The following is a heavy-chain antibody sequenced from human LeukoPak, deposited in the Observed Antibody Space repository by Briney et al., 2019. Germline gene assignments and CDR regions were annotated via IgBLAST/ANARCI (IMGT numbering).Heavy chain of an antibody. D-gene: IGHD2-2*03. CDR3: AREEICGYCSRKGYFQH. V-gene: IGHV1-69*05. J-gene: IGHJ1*01. CDR2: IIPIFGTA. CDR1: GGTFSSYA. Sequence: SVKVSCKASGGTFSSYAISWVRQAPGQGLEWMGGIIPIFGTANYAQKFQGRVTITTDESTSTAYMELSSLRSEDTAVYYCAREEICGYCSRKGYFQHWGQGTLVTVSS.